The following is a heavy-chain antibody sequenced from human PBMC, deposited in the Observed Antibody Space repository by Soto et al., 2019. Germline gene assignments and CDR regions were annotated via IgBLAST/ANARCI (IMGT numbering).Heavy chain of an antibody. CDR3: ARGGSLYWYFDL. J-gene: IGHJ2*01. Sequence: ASVKVSCKASGGTFSSYAMHWVRQAPGQRLEWMGWINAGNGNTKYSQKFQGRVTITRDTSASTAYVELSSLRSEDTAVYYCARGGSLYWYFDLWGRGTLVTVSS. CDR1: GGTFSSYA. V-gene: IGHV1-3*01. D-gene: IGHD1-26*01. CDR2: INAGNGNT.